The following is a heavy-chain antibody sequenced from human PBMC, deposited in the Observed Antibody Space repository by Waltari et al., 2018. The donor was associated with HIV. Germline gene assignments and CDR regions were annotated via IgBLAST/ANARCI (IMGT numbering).Heavy chain of an antibody. CDR2: FSMYERET. D-gene: IGHD6-19*01. CDR3: ARESEWLYSAVFDL. J-gene: IGHJ5*02. V-gene: IGHV3-7*01. Sequence: QMIKSEGGRDRLGGSFRLSCFAPGVDFNDYWVTWIRQAPGEGREGVASFSMYERETHYVGAVKGRFYIFRDNASNSVHLDRTNLRGADTGLYFCARESEWLYSAVFDLWGRGTLITVSS. CDR1: GVDFNDYW.